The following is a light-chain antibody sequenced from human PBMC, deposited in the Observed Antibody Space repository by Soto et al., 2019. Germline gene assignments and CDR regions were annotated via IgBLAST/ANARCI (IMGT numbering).Light chain of an antibody. CDR1: QSINNY. Sequence: DIQMTQSPSSLSASVGDRVIITCRASQSINNYLNWYQQKLGKAPKLLIFAASSLQSGVPSRFSGSGSGTDFTLIISSLQPEDCETYYCQQSYSPPRTFGGGTKVEIK. V-gene: IGKV1-39*01. CDR2: AAS. J-gene: IGKJ4*01. CDR3: QQSYSPPRT.